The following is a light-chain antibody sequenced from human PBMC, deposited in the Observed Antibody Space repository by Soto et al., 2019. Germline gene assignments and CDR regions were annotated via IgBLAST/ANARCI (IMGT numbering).Light chain of an antibody. CDR2: GES. CDR3: QQHSHWPPQA. CDR1: ENVRTF. V-gene: IGKV3-11*01. Sequence: EIMLTQSPATLSLSPGERATLSGRARENVRTFLDWYQQKPGQAPRLLIYGESNSATVMPAGFSGSGSGTDFTLTISSLERAGFAVYYCQQHSHWPPQAFGQGTKVDIK. J-gene: IGKJ1*01.